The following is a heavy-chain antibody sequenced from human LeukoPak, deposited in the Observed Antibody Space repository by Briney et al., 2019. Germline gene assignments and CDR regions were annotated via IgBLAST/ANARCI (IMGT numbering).Heavy chain of an antibody. V-gene: IGHV3-74*01. Sequence: PGGSLRLSCAASGFTFNSFWMHWVRQAPGKGLVWVSRINSDGSSTTYADSVKGRFTISRDNAKNTLYLQMNSLRAEDTAVYYCAREGRVSGYDFDYWGQGTLATVSS. D-gene: IGHD5-12*01. CDR3: AREGRVSGYDFDY. CDR2: INSDGSST. CDR1: GFTFNSFW. J-gene: IGHJ4*02.